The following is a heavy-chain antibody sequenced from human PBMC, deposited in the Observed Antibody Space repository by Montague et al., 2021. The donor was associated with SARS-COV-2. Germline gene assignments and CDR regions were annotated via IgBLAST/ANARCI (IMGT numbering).Heavy chain of an antibody. CDR3: ARCLESTGSGIHHFDP. J-gene: IGHJ5*02. D-gene: IGHD3-10*01. CDR2: IYDSGST. CDR1: GGPITSYY. V-gene: IGHV4-59*12. Sequence: SETLSLTCAVSGGPITSYYWNWIRQPPGKGLEYIGYIYDSGSTNYNPSLKSRVTISVDTSKNQFSLKLRSVTAADTAVYYCARCLESTGSGIHHFDPWGQGTLVTVSS.